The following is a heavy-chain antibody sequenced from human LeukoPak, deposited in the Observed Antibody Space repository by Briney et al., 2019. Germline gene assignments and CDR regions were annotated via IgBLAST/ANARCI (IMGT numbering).Heavy chain of an antibody. Sequence: SETLSLTCTVSGDSMGNYYWNWLRQPAGRGPEWIGRIRSDGTTYNNPSLESAVTMSVDTSNNHFSLRLSSVTAADTAVYYCARSTGFYTTYYMDVWGKGTTVTVSS. J-gene: IGHJ6*03. D-gene: IGHD3-22*01. CDR2: IRSDGTT. CDR1: GDSMGNYY. V-gene: IGHV4-4*07. CDR3: ARSTGFYTTYYMDV.